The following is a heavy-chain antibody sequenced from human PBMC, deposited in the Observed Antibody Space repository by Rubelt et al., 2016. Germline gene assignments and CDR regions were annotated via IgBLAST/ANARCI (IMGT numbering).Heavy chain of an antibody. CDR2: ISAYNGNT. CDR3: ASLTTVTTWDSYWFDP. V-gene: IGHV1-18*01. CDR1: GYTFTSYG. J-gene: IGHJ5*02. D-gene: IGHD4-17*01. Sequence: QVQLVQSGAEVKKPGASVKVSCKASGYTFTSYGISWVRQAPGQGLEWMGWISAYNGNTNYAQKLQGRVTMTTDTSTSTAYMELRSLRSDDTAVYYCASLTTVTTWDSYWFDPWGQGTLVTVSS.